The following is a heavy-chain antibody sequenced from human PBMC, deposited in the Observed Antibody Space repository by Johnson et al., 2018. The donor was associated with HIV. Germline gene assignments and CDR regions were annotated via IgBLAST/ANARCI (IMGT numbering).Heavy chain of an antibody. J-gene: IGHJ3*02. Sequence: EQLVESGGGLVQPGGSLRLSCAASGFTVSSNYMSWVRQAPGKGLEWVSGINWNGGSTGYADSVKGRFTISRDNSKNTLYLQMNSLRAEDTAVYYCAPIAAHHDAFDIWGQGTMVTVSS. CDR2: INWNGGST. V-gene: IGHV3-66*02. CDR1: GFTVSSNY. CDR3: APIAAHHDAFDI. D-gene: IGHD6-6*01.